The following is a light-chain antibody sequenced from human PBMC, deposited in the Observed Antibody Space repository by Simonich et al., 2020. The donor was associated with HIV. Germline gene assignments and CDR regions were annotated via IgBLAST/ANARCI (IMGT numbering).Light chain of an antibody. CDR3: QQYNNWPLYT. Sequence: EIVMTQSPATLSVSPGERATLSCMASQSISNNLAWYQQKPGQAPRLLIYGASTRATGIPARFSGSGAGTEFTLTVSSLQSEDFAVYYCQQYNNWPLYTFGQGTKLEIK. J-gene: IGKJ2*01. V-gene: IGKV3-15*01. CDR2: GAS. CDR1: QSISNN.